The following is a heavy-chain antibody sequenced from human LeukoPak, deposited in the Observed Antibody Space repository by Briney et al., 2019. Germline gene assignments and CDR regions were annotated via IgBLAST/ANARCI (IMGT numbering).Heavy chain of an antibody. CDR3: ARATYDSSGYPPYGMDV. CDR1: RFTFSDYY. J-gene: IGHJ6*02. Sequence: GGSLRLSCAASRFTFSDYYMSWIRQAPGKGLEWVSYISSSSSYTNYADSVKGRFTISRDNAKNSLYLQMNSLRAEDTAVYYCARATYDSSGYPPYGMDVWGQGTTVTVSS. V-gene: IGHV3-11*05. D-gene: IGHD3-22*01. CDR2: ISSSSSYT.